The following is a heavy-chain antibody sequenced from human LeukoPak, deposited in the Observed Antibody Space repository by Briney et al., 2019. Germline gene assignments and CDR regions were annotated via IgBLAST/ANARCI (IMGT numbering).Heavy chain of an antibody. CDR2: ISSSSSYI. CDR3: ARVVERRYYYYGMDV. CDR1: GFTFSDYS. V-gene: IGHV3-21*01. Sequence: GGSLRLSCAASGFTFSDYSMNWVRQAPGKGLEWVSSISSSSSYIYSADSVKGRFTISRDNAKNSLYLQMNSLRAADTAVYYCARVVERRYYYYGMDVWGQGTTVTVS. D-gene: IGHD1-1*01. J-gene: IGHJ6*02.